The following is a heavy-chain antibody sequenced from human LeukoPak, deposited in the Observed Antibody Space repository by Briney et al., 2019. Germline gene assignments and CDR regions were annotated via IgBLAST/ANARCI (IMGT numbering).Heavy chain of an antibody. CDR1: GFTFSSYS. J-gene: IGHJ4*02. V-gene: IGHV3-21*01. Sequence: GGSLRLSCAASGFTFSSYSMNWVRQAPGKGLEWVSSISTSSSYIYYADSVKGRFTISRDNAKKSLYLQMDSLRAEDTAVYYCARERYNYGPGEVDYWGQGTLVTVSS. CDR3: ARERYNYGPGEVDY. D-gene: IGHD3-10*01. CDR2: ISTSSSYI.